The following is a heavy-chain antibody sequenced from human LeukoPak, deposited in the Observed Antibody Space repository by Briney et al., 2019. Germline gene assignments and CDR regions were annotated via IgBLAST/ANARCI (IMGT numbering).Heavy chain of an antibody. V-gene: IGHV3-30*03. CDR1: GFTFRIYN. D-gene: IGHD2-15*01. J-gene: IGHJ3*01. CDR3: VRREAAIAAFGDAFDV. CDR2: ISFDGSKT. Sequence: PGGSLRLSFTACGFTFRIYNMHWVRQAPGKGPEWVAYISFDGSKTKYVESVKGRFTISRDDSKNTLYLQMSNLRPDDTSLYYCVRREAAIAAFGDAFDVWGLGTLVTVSS.